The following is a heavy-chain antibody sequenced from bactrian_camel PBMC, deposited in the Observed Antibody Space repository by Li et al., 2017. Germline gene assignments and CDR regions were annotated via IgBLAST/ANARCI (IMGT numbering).Heavy chain of an antibody. J-gene: IGHJ4*01. CDR2: IHVDGSIT. CDR3: AAFLAY. Sequence: HVQLMESGGGSVQAGGSLRLSCAASGYTDSTNCVAWFRQVPGKEREWVATIHVDGSITYWADSVKGRFTISRDNAKNTLYLQMASLKTEDTAMYYCAAFLAYWGQGTQVTVS. V-gene: IGHV3S1*01. CDR1: GYTDSTNC. D-gene: IGHD6*01.